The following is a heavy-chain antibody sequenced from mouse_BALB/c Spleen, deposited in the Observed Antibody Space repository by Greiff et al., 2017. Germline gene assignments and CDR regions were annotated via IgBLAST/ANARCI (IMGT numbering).Heavy chain of an antibody. V-gene: IGHV3-8*02. J-gene: IGHJ4*01. CDR3: ARSPYYYGSSHDAMDY. D-gene: IGHD1-1*01. CDR1: GDSITSGY. Sequence: EVKLVESGPSLVKPSQTLSLTCSVTGDSITSGYWNWIRKFPGNKLEYMGYISYSGSTYYNPSLKSRISITRDTSKNQYYLQLNSVTTEDTATYYCARSPYYYGSSHDAMDYWGQGTSVTVSS. CDR2: ISYSGST.